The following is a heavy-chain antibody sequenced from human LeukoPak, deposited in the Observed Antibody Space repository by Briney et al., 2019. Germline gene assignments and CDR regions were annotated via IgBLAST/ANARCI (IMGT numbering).Heavy chain of an antibody. CDR2: IYYSGST. CDR3: ARTPYNWNYRSYYYYMDV. Sequence: PSETLSLTCTVSGGSISSSSYYWGWIRQPPGKGLEWIGSIYYSGSTYYNPSLKSRVTISVDTSKNQFSLKLSSVTAADTAVYYCARTPYNWNYRSYYYYMDVWGKGTTVTVSS. V-gene: IGHV4-39*07. J-gene: IGHJ6*03. CDR1: GGSISSSSYY. D-gene: IGHD1-7*01.